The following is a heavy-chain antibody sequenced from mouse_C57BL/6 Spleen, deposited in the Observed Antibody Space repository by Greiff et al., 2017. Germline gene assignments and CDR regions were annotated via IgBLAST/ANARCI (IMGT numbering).Heavy chain of an antibody. CDR1: GFTFSDYG. V-gene: IGHV5-17*01. D-gene: IGHD2-4*01. CDR2: ISSGSSTI. CDR3: ARRDYGFDY. J-gene: IGHJ2*01. Sequence: EVKVEESGGGLVKPGGSLKLSCAASGFTFSDYGMHWVRQAPEKGLEWVAYISSGSSTIYYADTVTGRFTISRDNAKNTLFLQMTSLRSEDTAMYYCARRDYGFDYWGQGTTLTVSS.